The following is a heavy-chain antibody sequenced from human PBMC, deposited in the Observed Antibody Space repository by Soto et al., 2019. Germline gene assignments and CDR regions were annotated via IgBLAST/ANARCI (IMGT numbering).Heavy chain of an antibody. CDR2: IYYSGST. Sequence: SETLSLTCTVSGGSISSYYWSWIRQPPGKGLEWIGYIYYSGSTNYNPSLKSRVTISVDTSKNQFSLKLSSVTAADTAVYYCARGRIDYGDYYFDYWGQGTLVTVSS. D-gene: IGHD4-17*01. CDR1: GGSISSYY. V-gene: IGHV4-59*01. CDR3: ARGRIDYGDYYFDY. J-gene: IGHJ4*02.